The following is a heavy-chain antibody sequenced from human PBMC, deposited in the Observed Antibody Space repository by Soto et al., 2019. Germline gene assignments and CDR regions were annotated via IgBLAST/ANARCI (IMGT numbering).Heavy chain of an antibody. Sequence: QVQLVESGGGVVQPGRSLRLSCAASGFTFSSYAMHWVRQAPGKGLEWVAVISYDGSNKYYADSVKGRFTISRDNSKNTLYLQMNSLRAEDTAVYYCARDRGGSYYVLSYYYGMDVWGQGTTVTVSS. V-gene: IGHV3-30-3*01. CDR2: ISYDGSNK. J-gene: IGHJ6*02. CDR1: GFTFSSYA. D-gene: IGHD1-26*01. CDR3: ARDRGGSYYVLSYYYGMDV.